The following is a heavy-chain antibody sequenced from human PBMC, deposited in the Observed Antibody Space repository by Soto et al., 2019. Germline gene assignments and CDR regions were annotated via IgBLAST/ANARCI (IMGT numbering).Heavy chain of an antibody. CDR2: IYWDDDK. Sequence: QITLKESGPTLVKPTQTLTLTCTFSGFSLSTSGVGVGWIRQPPGKALEWLALIYWDDDKRYSPSLKSRLTITKDTPKNPVVLTITNMDPVDTATYYCAHRGIVAYGNWFDPWGQGTLVTVSS. V-gene: IGHV2-5*02. CDR3: AHRGIVAYGNWFDP. CDR1: GFSLSTSGVG. J-gene: IGHJ5*02. D-gene: IGHD1-26*01.